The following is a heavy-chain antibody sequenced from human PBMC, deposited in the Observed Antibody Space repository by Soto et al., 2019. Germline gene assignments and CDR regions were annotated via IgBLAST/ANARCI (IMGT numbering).Heavy chain of an antibody. D-gene: IGHD6-13*01. CDR3: TGTRIAADAFDI. Sequence: GGSLSLSCAASGFTFSGSAMHWVRQASGKGLEWVGRIRSKANSYATAYAASVKGRFTISRDDSKNTAYLQMNSLKTEDTAVYYCTGTRIAADAFDIWGQGTMVTVSS. J-gene: IGHJ3*02. V-gene: IGHV3-73*01. CDR2: IRSKANSYAT. CDR1: GFTFSGSA.